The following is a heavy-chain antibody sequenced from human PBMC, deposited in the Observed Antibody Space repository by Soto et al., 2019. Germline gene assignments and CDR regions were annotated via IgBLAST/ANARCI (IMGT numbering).Heavy chain of an antibody. V-gene: IGHV4-59*01. D-gene: IGHD5-18*01. CDR1: GVSITSYY. Sequence: PSETLSLTCTVSGVSITSYYWSWIRQPPGKTLEWIAYIEYTGATNYNPSLTSRFTISVDTSKNQFSLKLSSVTAADTAVYYCAQGGGYSYVWDYWGQGALVTVSS. CDR2: IEYTGAT. J-gene: IGHJ4*02. CDR3: AQGGGYSYVWDY.